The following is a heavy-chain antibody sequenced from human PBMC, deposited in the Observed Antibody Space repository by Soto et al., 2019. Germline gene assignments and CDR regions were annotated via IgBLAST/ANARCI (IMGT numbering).Heavy chain of an antibody. CDR2: ISGSGGST. CDR1: GFTFSSYA. D-gene: IGHD4-17*01. Sequence: GGSLRLSCAASGFTFSSYAMSWVRQAPGKGLEWVSAISGSGGSTYYADSVKGRFTISRDNSKNTLYLQMNSLRAEDTAVYYCAKDLPAYGDYRKYFQHWGQGTLVNVSS. V-gene: IGHV3-23*01. J-gene: IGHJ1*01. CDR3: AKDLPAYGDYRKYFQH.